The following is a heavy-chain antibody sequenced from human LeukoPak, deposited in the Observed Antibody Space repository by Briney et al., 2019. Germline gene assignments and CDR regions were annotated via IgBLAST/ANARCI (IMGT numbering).Heavy chain of an antibody. CDR2: INPNSGGT. CDR1: GYTFTGYY. CDR3: ATGGKRWLQFNNFDY. D-gene: IGHD5-24*01. V-gene: IGHV1-2*02. Sequence: GASVKASCKASGYTFTGYYMHWVRQAPGQGLEWMGWINPNSGGTNYAQKFQGRVTMTEDTSTDTAYMELSSLRSEDTAVYYCATGGKRWLQFNNFDYWGQGTLVTVSS. J-gene: IGHJ4*02.